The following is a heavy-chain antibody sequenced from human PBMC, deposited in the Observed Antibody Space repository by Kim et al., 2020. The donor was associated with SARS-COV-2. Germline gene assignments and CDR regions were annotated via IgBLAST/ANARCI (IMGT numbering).Heavy chain of an antibody. V-gene: IGHV3-30*04. J-gene: IGHJ4*02. D-gene: IGHD6-19*01. CDR3: ARDPVEPSTFDY. CDR2: ISYDGSNK. Sequence: GGSLRLSCAASGFTFSSYAMHWVRQAPGKGLEWVAVISYDGSNKYYADSVKGRFTISRDNSKNTLYLQMNSLRAEDTAVYYCARDPVEPSTFDYWGQGTLVTVSS. CDR1: GFTFSSYA.